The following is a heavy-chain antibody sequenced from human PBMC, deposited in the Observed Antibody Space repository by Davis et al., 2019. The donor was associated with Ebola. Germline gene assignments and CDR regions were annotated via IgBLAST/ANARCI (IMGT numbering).Heavy chain of an antibody. CDR2: ISKTSVYT. CDR1: GFSFSSYN. CDR3: ASGLDY. V-gene: IGHV3-21*01. Sequence: GGSLRLSCATSGFSFSSYNMNWVRQAPGKGLEWVSTISKTSVYTYYAASVKGRFTISRDNAKNSLYLQMDGLRVEDTAVYYCASGLDYWGQGTLVTVSS. J-gene: IGHJ4*02.